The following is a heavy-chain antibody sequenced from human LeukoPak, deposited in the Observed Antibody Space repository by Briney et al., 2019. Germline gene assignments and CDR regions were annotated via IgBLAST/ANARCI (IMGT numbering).Heavy chain of an antibody. D-gene: IGHD5-24*01. CDR1: GGSISSYY. CDR3: AREEVVDGYKFLDY. V-gene: IGHV4-59*01. Sequence: SGTLSLTCTVSGGSISSYYWSWLRQPPGKGLEWIGYIYYSGSTSYNPSLKSRVTISVDTSKNQFSLKLSSVTAADTAVYYCAREEVVDGYKFLDYWGQGTLVTVSS. J-gene: IGHJ4*02. CDR2: IYYSGST.